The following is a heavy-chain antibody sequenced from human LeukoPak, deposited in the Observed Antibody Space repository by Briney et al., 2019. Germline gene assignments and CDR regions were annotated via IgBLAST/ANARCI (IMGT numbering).Heavy chain of an antibody. CDR3: ATISNTIFGVVITAYFDL. CDR1: GGSISSSSYY. CDR2: IYYSGST. J-gene: IGHJ2*01. D-gene: IGHD3-3*01. V-gene: IGHV4-39*01. Sequence: SETLSLTCTVSGGSISSSSYYWGWIRQPPGKGLEWIGSIYYSGSTYYNPSLKSRDTISVDTSKNQFSLKLTSVTAADTAVYYCATISNTIFGVVITAYFDLWGRGTLVTVSS.